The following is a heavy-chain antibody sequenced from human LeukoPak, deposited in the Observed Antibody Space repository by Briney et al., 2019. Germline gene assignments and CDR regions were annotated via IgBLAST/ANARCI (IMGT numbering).Heavy chain of an antibody. J-gene: IGHJ5*02. CDR2: INSDGSST. V-gene: IGHV3-74*01. Sequence: GGSLRLSCAASGFTFSSYWMHWVRQAPGKGLVWVSRINSDGSSTSYADSVKGRFTTSRDNAKNTLYLQMNSLRAEDTAVYYCARGVPDDYGDWFDPWGQGTLVTVSS. CDR1: GFTFSSYW. CDR3: ARGVPDDYGDWFDP. D-gene: IGHD4-17*01.